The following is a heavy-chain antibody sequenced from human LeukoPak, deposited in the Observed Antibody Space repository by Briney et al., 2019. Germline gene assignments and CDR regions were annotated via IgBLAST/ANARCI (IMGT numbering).Heavy chain of an antibody. CDR1: GYTFTSYY. CDR3: AKISGPDINDY. V-gene: IGHV1-46*01. D-gene: IGHD6-19*01. CDR2: INPSGGST. J-gene: IGHJ4*02. Sequence: ASVKVSCKASGYTFTSYYMHWVRQAPGQGLEWMGIINPSGGSTSYAQKYQGRVTITRDMSTSTDYMELSSLRSEDTALYYCAKISGPDINDYWGQGTLVTVSS.